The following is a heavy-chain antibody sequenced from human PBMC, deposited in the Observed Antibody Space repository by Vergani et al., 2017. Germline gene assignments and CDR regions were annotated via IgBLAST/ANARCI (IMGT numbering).Heavy chain of an antibody. V-gene: IGHV6-1*01. Sequence: QVQLQQSGPGLVKPSQTLSLTCAISGDSVSSNSAAWNWIRQSPSRGLEWLGRTYYRSKWYNDYAVSVKSRITINPDTSKNQFSLQLNSVTPEDTAVYYCARGGHRRSTTDPIAAAGIGVGAFDIWGQGTMVTVSS. CDR1: GDSVSSNSAA. J-gene: IGHJ3*02. D-gene: IGHD6-13*01. CDR3: ARGGHRRSTTDPIAAAGIGVGAFDI. CDR2: TYYRSKWYN.